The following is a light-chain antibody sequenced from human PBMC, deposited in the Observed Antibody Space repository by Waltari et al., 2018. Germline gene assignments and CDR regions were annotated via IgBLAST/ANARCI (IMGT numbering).Light chain of an antibody. Sequence: QSALTQPASVSGSPGQSITISCSGTGNDVGGYNYVSWYQQHPGKVPKLVIDDVTKRPSGASNRFSGSKSDNAASLTISGLQPEDEADYYCSSYASSATVIFGGGTKLTVL. CDR3: SSYASSATVI. CDR1: GNDVGGYNY. V-gene: IGLV2-14*03. CDR2: DVT. J-gene: IGLJ2*01.